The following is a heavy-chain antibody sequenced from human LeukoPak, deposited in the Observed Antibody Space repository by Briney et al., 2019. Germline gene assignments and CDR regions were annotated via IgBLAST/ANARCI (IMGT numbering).Heavy chain of an antibody. CDR1: GFTFSSYW. D-gene: IGHD4-17*01. Sequence: GGSLRLSCAASGFTFSSYWMSWVRQAPGKGLEWVANIKQDGSEKYYVDSVKGRFTISRDNAKNSLYLQMNSLRAEDTAVYYCARDTSTVTTYYYYMDVWGKGTTVTVSS. CDR2: IKQDGSEK. CDR3: ARDTSTVTTYYYYMDV. V-gene: IGHV3-7*01. J-gene: IGHJ6*03.